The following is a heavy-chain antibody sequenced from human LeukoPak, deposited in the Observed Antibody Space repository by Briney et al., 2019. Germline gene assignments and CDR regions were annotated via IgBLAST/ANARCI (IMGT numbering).Heavy chain of an antibody. D-gene: IGHD3-10*01. J-gene: IGHJ5*02. CDR3: AREDLLWFGELGWFDP. CDR2: INPNSGGT. CDR1: GYTFTGYY. Sequence: ASVKVSCKASGYTFTGYYMHWVRQAPGQGLEWMGWINPNSGGTNYAQKFQGRVTMTRDTSISTAYMELSRLRSDDTAVYYCAREDLLWFGELGWFDPCGQGTLVTVSS. V-gene: IGHV1-2*02.